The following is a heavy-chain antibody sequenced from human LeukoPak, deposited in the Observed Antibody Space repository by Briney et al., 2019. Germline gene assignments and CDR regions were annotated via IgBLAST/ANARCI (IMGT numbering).Heavy chain of an antibody. CDR3: ARDRGSLDAFDI. CDR1: GYTFTGYY. CDR2: INPNSGGT. J-gene: IGHJ3*02. V-gene: IGHV1-2*02. D-gene: IGHD3-10*01. Sequence: EASVKVSCKASGYTFTGYYMHWVRQAPGQGLEWMGWINPNSGGTNYAQKFQGRVTMTRDTSISTAYMELSRLRSDDTAVYYCARDRGSLDAFDIWGQGTMVTVSS.